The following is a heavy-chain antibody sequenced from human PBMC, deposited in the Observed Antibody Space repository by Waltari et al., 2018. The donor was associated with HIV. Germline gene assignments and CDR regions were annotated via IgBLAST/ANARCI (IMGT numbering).Heavy chain of an antibody. V-gene: IGHV3-48*03. D-gene: IGHD2-21*02. Sequence: EVQLVESGGGAVRPGGSLRLCLVASRFTLITYSRDRVRQAPGKDLEWISYISGSGSTIYYSDSVKGRFTISRDNAKNSLYLRMNYLTAEDTAIYYCARDGHHGVTKRGNAFDLWGQGTMVTVSP. CDR1: RFTLITYS. CDR3: ARDGHHGVTKRGNAFDL. J-gene: IGHJ3*01. CDR2: ISGSGSTI.